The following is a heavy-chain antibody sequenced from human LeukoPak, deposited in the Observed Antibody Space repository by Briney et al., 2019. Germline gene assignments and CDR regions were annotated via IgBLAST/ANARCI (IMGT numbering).Heavy chain of an antibody. CDR3: AMFYNWFDP. Sequence: PSETLSLTCTVSGGSISSSSYYWGWIRQPPGKGLEWIGSIYYSGTTYYNPSLKSRVTISVDTSRNQFSLKLSSVTAADTAVYYCAMFYNWFDPWGQGTLVTVSS. V-gene: IGHV4-39*01. CDR2: IYYSGTT. J-gene: IGHJ5*02. D-gene: IGHD3-10*02. CDR1: GGSISSSSYY.